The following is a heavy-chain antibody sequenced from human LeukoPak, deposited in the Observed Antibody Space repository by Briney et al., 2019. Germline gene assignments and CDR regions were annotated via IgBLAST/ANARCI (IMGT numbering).Heavy chain of an antibody. CDR3: ARGLWQLGYYYYGMDV. V-gene: IGHV1-8*01. Sequence: ASVKVSCKASGYTFTSYDINWVRQATGQGLEWMGWMNPNSGNTGYAQKFQGRVTMTRNTSISTAYMELSSLRSEDTAVYYCARGLWQLGYYYYGMDVWGRGTTVTVSS. CDR1: GYTFTSYD. J-gene: IGHJ6*02. CDR2: MNPNSGNT. D-gene: IGHD2/OR15-2a*01.